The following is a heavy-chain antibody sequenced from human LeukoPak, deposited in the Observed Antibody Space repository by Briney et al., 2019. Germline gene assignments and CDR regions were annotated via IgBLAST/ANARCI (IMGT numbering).Heavy chain of an antibody. CDR2: ISGSGGST. V-gene: IGHV3-23*01. CDR3: AKGPEAYVWGSYRDY. CDR1: GFTFSSYA. Sequence: PGGSLRLSCAASGFTFSSYAMSWVRQAPGKGLEWVSAISGSGGSTYYADSVKGRSTISRDNSKNTLYLQMNSLRAEDTAVYYCAKGPEAYVWGSYRDYWGQGTLVTVSS. D-gene: IGHD3-16*02. J-gene: IGHJ4*02.